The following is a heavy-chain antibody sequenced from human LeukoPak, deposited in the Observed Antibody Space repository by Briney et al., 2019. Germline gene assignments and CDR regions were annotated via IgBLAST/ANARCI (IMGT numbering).Heavy chain of an antibody. V-gene: IGHV4-34*01. CDR1: GGSFSGYY. Sequence: SETLSLTCAVYGGSFSGYYWSWIRQPQGKGLEWLGEINHSGSTNYNPSLKSRVTISVDTSKNQFSLKLSSVTAADTAVYYCARDTYYYDSSGYYYYYYMDVWGKGTTVTVSS. CDR2: INHSGST. J-gene: IGHJ6*03. CDR3: ARDTYYYDSSGYYYYYYMDV. D-gene: IGHD3-22*01.